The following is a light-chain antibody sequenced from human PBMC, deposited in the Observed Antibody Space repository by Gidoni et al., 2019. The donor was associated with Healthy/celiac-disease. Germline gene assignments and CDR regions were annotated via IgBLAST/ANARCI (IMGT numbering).Light chain of an antibody. CDR3: QQYNSLPQT. V-gene: IGKV1-33*01. CDR1: QGISNY. CDR2: DAS. J-gene: IGKJ3*01. Sequence: EIQMTPSPSSLSASVGDRVTITCQASQGISNYLNWYQQKPGKAPKLLIYDASNLESGVPSRFSGSGSGTDFTFTISSLQPEDFATYYCQQYNSLPQTFGPGTKVDIK.